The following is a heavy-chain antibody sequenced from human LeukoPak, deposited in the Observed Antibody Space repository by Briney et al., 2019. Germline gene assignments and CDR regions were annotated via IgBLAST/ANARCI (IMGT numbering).Heavy chain of an antibody. Sequence: GGSLRLSCAASGFTFSSYAMHRVRQAPGKGLEWVSAISGSGDSTYYADSVKGRFTISRDNSKSTLFLEMDSLRVEDSAVYYCTKVMRGRANFGSGSSLDYWGQGTVVPVSP. D-gene: IGHD3-10*01. J-gene: IGHJ4*01. V-gene: IGHV3-23*01. CDR2: ISGSGDST. CDR3: TKVMRGRANFGSGSSLDY. CDR1: GFTFSSYA.